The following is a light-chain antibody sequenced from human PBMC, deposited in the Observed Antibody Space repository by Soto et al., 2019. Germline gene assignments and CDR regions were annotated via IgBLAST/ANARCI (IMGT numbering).Light chain of an antibody. Sequence: QSVLPQPRSVSGAPGQSVTISCTGTSTDVGGYNYVSWYQQHPAKVPKLMIYDVRKRPSGVPDRFDGSKSGNTAALTISGRQAEDEDDYYCCSYAGRDTLYVFGSGTKLTVL. CDR3: CSYAGRDTLYV. CDR2: DVR. J-gene: IGLJ1*01. CDR1: STDVGGYNY. V-gene: IGLV2-11*01.